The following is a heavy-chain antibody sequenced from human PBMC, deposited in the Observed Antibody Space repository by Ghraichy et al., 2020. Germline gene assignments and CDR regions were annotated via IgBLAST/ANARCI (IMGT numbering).Heavy chain of an antibody. Sequence: GGSLRLSCTASRFTFSSYSMNWVRQAPGKGLEWVSSISSSSSYIYYADSVKGRFTISRDNAKNSLYLQMNSLRAEDTAVYYCAGDRCSSTSCYYDFDYWGQGTLVTVSS. V-gene: IGHV3-21*01. D-gene: IGHD2-2*01. CDR3: AGDRCSSTSCYYDFDY. CDR2: ISSSSSYI. J-gene: IGHJ4*02. CDR1: RFTFSSYS.